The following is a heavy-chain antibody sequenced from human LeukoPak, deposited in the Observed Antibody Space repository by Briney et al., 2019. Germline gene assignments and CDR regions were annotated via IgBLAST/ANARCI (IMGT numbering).Heavy chain of an antibody. V-gene: IGHV1-69*13. J-gene: IGHJ6*02. CDR2: IIPIFGTA. CDR3: ARAFGGQHYYYYYYGVDV. Sequence: RRASVNVSCKASGGTFSSYAISWVRQAPGQGLEWMGGIIPIFGTANYAQKFQGRVTITADESTSTAYMELSSLRSEDTAVYYCARAFGGQHYYYYYYGVDVWGQGTTVTVSS. D-gene: IGHD3-16*01. CDR1: GGTFSSYA.